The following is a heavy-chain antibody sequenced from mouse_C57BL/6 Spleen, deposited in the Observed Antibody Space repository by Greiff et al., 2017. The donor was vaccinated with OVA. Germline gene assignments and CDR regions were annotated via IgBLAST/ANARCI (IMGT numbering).Heavy chain of an antibody. Sequence: QVQLKESGAELARPGASVKLSCKASGYTFTSYWMHWVKQRPGQGLEWIGMIHPNSGSTNYNEKFKSKATLTVDKSSSTAYMQLSSLTSEDSAVYYCARVDYGSSYVKYFDVWGTGTTVTVSS. CDR2: IHPNSGST. V-gene: IGHV1-64*01. D-gene: IGHD1-1*01. J-gene: IGHJ1*03. CDR3: ARVDYGSSYVKYFDV. CDR1: GYTFTSYW.